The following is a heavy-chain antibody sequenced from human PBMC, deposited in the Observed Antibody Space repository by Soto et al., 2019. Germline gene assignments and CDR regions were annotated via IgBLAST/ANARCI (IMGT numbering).Heavy chain of an antibody. CDR1: GFTFSSYG. V-gene: IGHV3-30*18. CDR3: AKDHGSGSYYWYYYGMDV. D-gene: IGHD3-10*01. CDR2: ISYDVSNK. Sequence: QVQLVESGGGVVQPGRSLRLSCAASGFTFSSYGMHWVRQAPGKGLEWVAVISYDVSNKYYADSVKGRFTISRDNSKNAXXLQMNSLRAEDMAVYYCAKDHGSGSYYWYYYGMDVWGQGTTVTGSS. J-gene: IGHJ6*02.